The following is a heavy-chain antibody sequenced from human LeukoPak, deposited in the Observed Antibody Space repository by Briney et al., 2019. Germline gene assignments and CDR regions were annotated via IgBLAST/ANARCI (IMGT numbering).Heavy chain of an antibody. CDR3: TTVEYSYGYSFDY. V-gene: IGHV3-15*01. CDR2: IKSKTDGGTT. CDR1: GFTFSNAW. Sequence: PGGSLRLSCAASGFTFSNAWMSWVRQAPGTGLDWVGRIKSKTDGGTTDYAAPVKGRFTISRDDSKNTLYLQMNSLKTEDTAVYYCTTVEYSYGYSFDYWGQGTLVTVSS. J-gene: IGHJ4*02. D-gene: IGHD5-18*01.